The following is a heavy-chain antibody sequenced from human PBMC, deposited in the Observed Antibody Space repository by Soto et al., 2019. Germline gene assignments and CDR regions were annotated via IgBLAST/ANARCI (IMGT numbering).Heavy chain of an antibody. CDR1: GWSFSGYY. Sequence: SETLSLTCAVYGWSFSGYYWSWIRQPPGKGLEWIGEINHSGSTNYNPSLKSRVTISVDTSKNQFSLKLSSVTAADTAVYYCARARLIAARPDRYYYYYYMDVWGKGTTVTVSS. V-gene: IGHV4-34*01. D-gene: IGHD6-6*01. CDR3: ARARLIAARPDRYYYYYYMDV. J-gene: IGHJ6*03. CDR2: INHSGST.